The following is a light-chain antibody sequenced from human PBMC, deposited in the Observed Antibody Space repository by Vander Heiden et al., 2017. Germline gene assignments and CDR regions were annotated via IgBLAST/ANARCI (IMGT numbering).Light chain of an antibody. CDR1: SSDVGSYNR. CDR3: SSYTSSTTPVA. Sequence: QSALTQPPSVSGSPGPPVTISCTGTSSDVGSYNRVSWYQQPPGTAPKLMIYEVTKRPSGVPDRFSGSKSGNTASLTISGLQAEDEADYYCSSYTSSTTPVAFGGGTKLTVL. J-gene: IGLJ2*01. V-gene: IGLV2-18*02. CDR2: EVT.